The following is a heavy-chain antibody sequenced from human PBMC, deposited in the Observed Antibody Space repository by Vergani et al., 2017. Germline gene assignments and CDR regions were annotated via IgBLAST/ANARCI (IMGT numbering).Heavy chain of an antibody. CDR3: ARGGYSYGYAPFDY. CDR2: ISGSGGST. D-gene: IGHD5-18*01. Sequence: EVQLVESGGGLVQPGGSLRLSCAASGFTFSSYAMSWVRQAPGKGLEWVSAISGSGGSTYYADSVKGRFTISRDNAKNSLYLQMNSLRAEDTAVYYCARGGYSYGYAPFDYWGQGTLVTVSS. CDR1: GFTFSSYA. J-gene: IGHJ4*02. V-gene: IGHV3-23*04.